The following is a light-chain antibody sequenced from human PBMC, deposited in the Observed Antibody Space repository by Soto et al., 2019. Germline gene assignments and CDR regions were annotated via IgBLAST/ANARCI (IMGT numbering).Light chain of an antibody. Sequence: QSALTQPASVSGSPGQSITLSCTGTSSDVGGYNYVSWYQQHPGKAPKHMIYDVSNRPSGVSNRSSGSKSGNTASLTISGLQAEDEADYYCSSYTSSSTLVVFGGGTKLTVL. CDR1: SSDVGGYNY. CDR2: DVS. V-gene: IGLV2-14*01. CDR3: SSYTSSSTLVV. J-gene: IGLJ2*01.